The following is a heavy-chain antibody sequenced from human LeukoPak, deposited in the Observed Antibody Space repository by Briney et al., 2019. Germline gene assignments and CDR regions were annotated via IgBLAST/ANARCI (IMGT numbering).Heavy chain of an antibody. CDR1: GFTFSSYA. CDR3: ARSPLWFGELLPPLYYFDY. CDR2: ISYDGSNK. D-gene: IGHD3-10*01. V-gene: IGHV3-30-3*01. Sequence: QTGGSLRLSCAASGFTFSSYAMHWVRQAPGKGLEWVAVISYDGSNKYYADSVKGRFTISRDNSKNTLYLQMNSLRAEDTAVYYCARSPLWFGELLPPLYYFDYWGQGTLVTVSS. J-gene: IGHJ4*02.